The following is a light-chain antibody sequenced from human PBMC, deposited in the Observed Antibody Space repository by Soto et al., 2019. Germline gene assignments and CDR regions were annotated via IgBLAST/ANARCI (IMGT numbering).Light chain of an antibody. J-gene: IGKJ1*01. CDR1: XXXXXX. CDR2: GAT. CDR3: QQSYSSYWT. Sequence: DIQMTQSPPSLSAXVGDXVTITXRASXXXXXXLNWYQQKPGTTPKLLIYGATSLQSGVPSRFSGSGSGTDFTLTITSLQPEDFATYYCQQSYSSYWTFGQGTKVEIK. V-gene: IGKV1-39*01.